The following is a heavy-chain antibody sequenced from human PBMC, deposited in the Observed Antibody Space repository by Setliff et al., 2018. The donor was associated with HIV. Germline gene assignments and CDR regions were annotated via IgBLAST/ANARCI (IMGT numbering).Heavy chain of an antibody. CDR3: ASGAVAATGHYYYYYMDV. CDR2: TYYKSKWYN. J-gene: IGHJ6*03. V-gene: IGHV6-1*01. Sequence: SQTHSLTCAISGDSVSSNSAAWNWIRQSPSRGLEWLGRTYYKSKWYNDYAVSVKSRITINPDTSKNQFSLQLSSVTPEDTAVYYCASGAVAATGHYYYYYMDVWGKGTTVTV. D-gene: IGHD6-19*01. CDR1: GDSVSSNSAA.